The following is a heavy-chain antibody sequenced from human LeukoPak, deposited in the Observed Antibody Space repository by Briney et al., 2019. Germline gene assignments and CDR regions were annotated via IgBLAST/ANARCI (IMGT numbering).Heavy chain of an antibody. CDR3: ARARCSSISRYHFDY. V-gene: IGHV4-34*01. J-gene: IGHJ4*02. CDR2: INHSGSN. D-gene: IGHD2-2*01. Sequence: SETLSLTCAVYGGSFSGYYWSWIRQPPGKGLEWIGEINHSGSNNYNPSLKSRVTISVDTSKHQFSLKLSSVTAADTAVYYCARARCSSISRYHFDYWGQGTLLTASS. CDR1: GGSFSGYY.